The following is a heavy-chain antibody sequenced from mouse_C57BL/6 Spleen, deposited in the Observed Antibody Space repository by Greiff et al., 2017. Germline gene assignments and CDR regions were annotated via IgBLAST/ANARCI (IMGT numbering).Heavy chain of an antibody. CDR2: ISYSGST. J-gene: IGHJ3*01. V-gene: IGHV3-1*01. CDR1: GYSITSGYD. CDR3: ARGTPYGGFAY. D-gene: IGHD1-1*01. Sequence: EVKLVESGPGMVKPSQSLSLTCTVTGYSITSGYDWHWIRHFPGNKLEWMGYISYSGSTNYNPSLKSRISITHDTSKNHFFLKLNSVTTEDTATYYCARGTPYGGFAYWGQGTLVTVSA.